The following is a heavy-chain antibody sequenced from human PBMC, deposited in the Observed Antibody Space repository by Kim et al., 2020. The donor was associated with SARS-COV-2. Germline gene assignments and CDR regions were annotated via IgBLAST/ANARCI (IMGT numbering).Heavy chain of an antibody. V-gene: IGHV1-69*02. CDR1: GGTFSSYT. Sequence: SVKVSCKASGGTFSSYTISWVRQAPGQGLEWMGRIIPILGIANYAQKFQGRVTITADKSTSTAYMELSSLRSEDTAVYYCARGRIEMATIQAEYFQHWGQGTLVTVSS. CDR3: ARGRIEMATIQAEYFQH. D-gene: IGHD5-12*01. CDR2: IIPILGIA. J-gene: IGHJ1*01.